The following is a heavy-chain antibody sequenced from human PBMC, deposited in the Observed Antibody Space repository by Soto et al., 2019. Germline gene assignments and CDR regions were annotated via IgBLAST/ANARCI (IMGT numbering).Heavy chain of an antibody. J-gene: IGHJ4*02. CDR3: AHFILGGNFVRGVTLDY. V-gene: IGHV2-5*02. D-gene: IGHD3-10*01. Sequence: QITLNESGPTLVTPMQTLTLTCNFSGFSLDSTAVGVGWLRQPPGKALECLALIYWDGDKRYNPSLTNRVIITKDASKKQVVLTMTDMAPADTGTYCCAHFILGGNFVRGVTLDYRGQGVLVTVSS. CDR2: IYWDGDK. CDR1: GFSLDSTAVG.